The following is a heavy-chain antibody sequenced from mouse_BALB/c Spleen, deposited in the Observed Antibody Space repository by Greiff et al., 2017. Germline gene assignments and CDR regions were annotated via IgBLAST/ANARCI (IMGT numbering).Heavy chain of an antibody. V-gene: IGHV5-6-5*01. J-gene: IGHJ2*01. Sequence: DVMLVESGGGLVKPGGSLKLSCAASGFTFSSYAMSWVRQTPEKRLEWVASISSGGSTYYPDSVKGRFTISRDNARNILYLQMSSLRSEDTAMYYCAREGDYDRLVYYFDYWGQGTTLTVSS. CDR2: ISSGGST. CDR1: GFTFSSYA. CDR3: AREGDYDRLVYYFDY. D-gene: IGHD2-4*01.